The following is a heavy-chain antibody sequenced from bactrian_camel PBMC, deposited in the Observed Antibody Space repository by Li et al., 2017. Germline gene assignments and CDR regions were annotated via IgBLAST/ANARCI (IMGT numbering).Heavy chain of an antibody. CDR1: GDVYSSNL. Sequence: HVQLVESGGGSVQPGGSLRLSCAASGDVYSSNLLGWFRQASGKEREGVAATYYSRGGGNTFFAGSVKDRFTISQDYAKSTIYLEMNNLKPEDTAMYYCAADHIGLPCGNWLRGDRIETYYWGQGTQVTVS. J-gene: IGHJ4*01. CDR3: AADHIGLPCGNWLRGDRIETYY. CDR2: TYYSRGGGNT. V-gene: IGHV3S53*01. D-gene: IGHD1*01.